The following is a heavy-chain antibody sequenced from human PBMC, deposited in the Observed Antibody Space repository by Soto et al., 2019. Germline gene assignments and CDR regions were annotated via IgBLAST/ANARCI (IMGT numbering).Heavy chain of an antibody. CDR1: GGSISSYY. CDR3: ARVTLYYYGMDV. J-gene: IGHJ6*02. V-gene: IGHV4-59*01. Sequence: SETLSLTCTVSGGSISSYYWSWIRQPPGKGLEWIGYIYYSGSTNYNPSLKSRVTISVDTSKNQFSLKLSSVTAAGTAVYYCARVTLYYYGMDVWGQGTTVTVSS. CDR2: IYYSGST.